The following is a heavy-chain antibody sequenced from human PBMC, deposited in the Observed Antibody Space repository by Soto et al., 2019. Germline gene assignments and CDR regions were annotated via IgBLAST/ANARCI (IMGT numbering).Heavy chain of an antibody. CDR1: GFTFSSYA. D-gene: IGHD4-4*01. J-gene: IGHJ6*02. CDR3: ARDWYSNYNYYYYGMDV. Sequence: GGSLRLSCAASGFTFSSYAMHWVRQAPGKGLEWVAVISYDGSNKYYADSVKGRFTISRDNSKNTLYLQMNSLRAEDTAVYYCARDWYSNYNYYYYGMDVWGQGTTVTVSS. V-gene: IGHV3-30-3*01. CDR2: ISYDGSNK.